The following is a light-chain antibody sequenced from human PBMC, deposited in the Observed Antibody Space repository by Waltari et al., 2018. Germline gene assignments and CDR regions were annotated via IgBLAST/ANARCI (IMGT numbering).Light chain of an antibody. CDR2: DAS. V-gene: IGKV1-33*01. J-gene: IGKJ3*01. Sequence: DTQMTQSPSSLSASVGDRVTITCQASQDIRTYLNWYQQRPGKAPELLMHDASSLETGVPARFSGSGSGTDFTLTISSLQAEDVAVYYCQQCYATPFT. CDR1: QDIRTY. CDR3: QQCYATPFT.